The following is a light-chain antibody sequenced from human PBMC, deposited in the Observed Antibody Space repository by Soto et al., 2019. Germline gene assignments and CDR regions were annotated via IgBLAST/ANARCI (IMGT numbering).Light chain of an antibody. CDR2: KAS. Sequence: DIQMTQSPSTLSASVGDRVTITCRASQSISVWLAWYQQKPGKAPNLLIYKASNLQRGVPSRFSGSGSGTEFTITISSLQPDDFATYYCQQYNSYSSTFGQGTKVDIK. J-gene: IGKJ2*02. CDR3: QQYNSYSST. V-gene: IGKV1-5*03. CDR1: QSISVW.